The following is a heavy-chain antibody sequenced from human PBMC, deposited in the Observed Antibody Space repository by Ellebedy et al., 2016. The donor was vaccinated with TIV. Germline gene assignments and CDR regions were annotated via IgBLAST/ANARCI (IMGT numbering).Heavy chain of an antibody. CDR2: KKHDGSET. CDR3: TRDAAPGDY. CDR1: GFTFSSYW. J-gene: IGHJ4*02. Sequence: PGGSLRLSCAAAGFTFSSYWMTWVRQAPGKGLGGVASKKHDGSETGYVDSVKGRFTISRDNAKNSLHLQMNSLRAEDTAVYYCTRDAAPGDYWGQGTLVTVSS. V-gene: IGHV3-7*01. D-gene: IGHD3-16*01.